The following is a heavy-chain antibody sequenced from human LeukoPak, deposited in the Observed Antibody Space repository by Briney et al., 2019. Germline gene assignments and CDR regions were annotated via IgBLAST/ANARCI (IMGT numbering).Heavy chain of an antibody. CDR2: ISGSGGST. D-gene: IGHD1-26*01. J-gene: IGHJ4*02. V-gene: IGHV3-23*01. Sequence: GGSLRLSCAASGFTFSSYAMSWVRQAPGKGLEWVSAISGSGGSTYYADSVKGRFTISRDNSKNTPYLQMNSLRAEDTAVYYCAKSSGGSYYAFDYWGQGTLVTVSS. CDR1: GFTFSSYA. CDR3: AKSSGGSYYAFDY.